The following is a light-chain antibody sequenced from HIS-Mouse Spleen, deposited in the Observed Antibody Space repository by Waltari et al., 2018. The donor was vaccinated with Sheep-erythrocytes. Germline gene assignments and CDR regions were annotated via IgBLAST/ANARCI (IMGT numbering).Light chain of an antibody. CDR1: ALPKQY. CDR2: KDS. J-gene: IGLJ1*01. Sequence: SYELTQPPSVSVSPGQTARITCSGDALPKQYAYWYQQKPGQAPVLVKYKDSERPSWIPHRFSGSSSRTTVTLTISGVQAEDEADYYCQSADSSGTYVFGTGTKVTVL. CDR3: QSADSSGTYV. V-gene: IGLV3-25*03.